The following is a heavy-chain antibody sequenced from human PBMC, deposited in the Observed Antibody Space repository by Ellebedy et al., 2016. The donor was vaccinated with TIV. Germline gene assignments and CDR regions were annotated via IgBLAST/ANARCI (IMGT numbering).Heavy chain of an antibody. CDR2: VYDSGST. D-gene: IGHD3-3*01. Sequence: SETLSLXXTVSVGSINNYYWSWIRQPPGKGLKWLGYVYDSGSTNYSPSLKGRVTISLDTSKNHFSLRLRSVTAADTAVYFCARGSSYDFWSRYNNFFLDVWGKGTTVTVSS. V-gene: IGHV4-59*13. J-gene: IGHJ6*04. CDR3: ARGSSYDFWSRYNNFFLDV. CDR1: VGSINNYY.